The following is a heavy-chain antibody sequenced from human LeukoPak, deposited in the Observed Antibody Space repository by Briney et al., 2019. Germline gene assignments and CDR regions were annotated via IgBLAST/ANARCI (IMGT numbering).Heavy chain of an antibody. CDR1: GYTFTNSY. D-gene: IGHD5-24*01. V-gene: IGHV1-46*01. CDR2: INPDGGNT. J-gene: IGHJ3*01. Sequence: PGASVKVSCKASGYTFTNSYIHWVRQAPGQVLEWMGLINPDGGNTNYAQNFQGRVTLTRDTSTGTVYMELSSLRSEDTAIYYCARIRDGYNDAYDLWGQGTVVTVPS. CDR3: ARIRDGYNDAYDL.